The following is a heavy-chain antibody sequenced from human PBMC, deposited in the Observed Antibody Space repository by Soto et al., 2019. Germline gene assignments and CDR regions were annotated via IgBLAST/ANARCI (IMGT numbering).Heavy chain of an antibody. D-gene: IGHD1-1*01. CDR2: IDPSDSYT. V-gene: IGHV5-10-1*01. CDR1: GYSFTSYW. Sequence: EVQLVQSGAEVKKPGESLRISCKGSGYSFTSYWISWVRQMPGKGLEWMGRIDPSDSYTNYSPSFQGHVTISADKSISTAYLQWSSRKASDTAMYYCARHVVAARGWVEEPLWGQGTLVTVSS. CDR3: ARHVVAARGWVEEPL. J-gene: IGHJ4*02.